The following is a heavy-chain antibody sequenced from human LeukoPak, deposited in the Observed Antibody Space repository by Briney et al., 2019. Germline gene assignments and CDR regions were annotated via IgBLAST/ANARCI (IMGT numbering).Heavy chain of an antibody. CDR1: GYTFTDYY. D-gene: IGHD6-13*01. CDR2: INPNSGGT. V-gene: IGHV1-2*02. Sequence: ASVKVSCKASGYTFTDYYMHWVRQAPGQGLEWMGWINPNSGGTNYAQKFQGRATMTRDTSISTAYMELSRLRSDDTAVYYCARECSSSFVPNWFDPWGQGALVTVSS. J-gene: IGHJ5*02. CDR3: ARECSSSFVPNWFDP.